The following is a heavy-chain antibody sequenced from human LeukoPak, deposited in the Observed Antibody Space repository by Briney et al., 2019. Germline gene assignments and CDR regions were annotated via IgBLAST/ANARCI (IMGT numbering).Heavy chain of an antibody. CDR3: ASGSSSWSFDY. V-gene: IGHV4-4*07. CDR1: GGSISSYY. CDR2: IYTSGST. D-gene: IGHD6-13*01. Sequence: SETLSLTCTVSGGSISSYYWSWIRQPAGKGLEWIGRIYTSGSTNYNPSLKSRVTISVDTSKNQFSLKLSSVTAADTAVYYCASGSSSWSFDYWGQGTLVTVSS. J-gene: IGHJ4*02.